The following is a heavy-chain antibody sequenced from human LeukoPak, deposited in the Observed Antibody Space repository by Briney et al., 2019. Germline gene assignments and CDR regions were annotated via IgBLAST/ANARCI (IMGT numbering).Heavy chain of an antibody. Sequence: PSQTLSLTCAVSGGSISSGGYSWSWIRQPPGKGLEWIGYIYHSGSTYYNPSLKSRVTISVDRSKNQFSLKLSSVTAADTAVYYSASSRTMVRGVLIDYWGQGTLVTVSS. J-gene: IGHJ4*02. D-gene: IGHD3-10*01. CDR2: IYHSGST. V-gene: IGHV4-30-2*01. CDR3: ASSRTMVRGVLIDY. CDR1: GGSISSGGYS.